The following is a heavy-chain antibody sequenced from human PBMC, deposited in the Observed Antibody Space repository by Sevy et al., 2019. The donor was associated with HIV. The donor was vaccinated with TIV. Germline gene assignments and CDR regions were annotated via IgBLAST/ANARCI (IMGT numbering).Heavy chain of an antibody. CDR2: IWYDGSNK. D-gene: IGHD3-10*01. CDR3: ARDSLLPMAEDAFDI. V-gene: IGHV3-33*01. CDR1: GFTFSSYG. J-gene: IGHJ3*02. Sequence: GGSLRLSCAASGFTFSSYGMHWVRQAPGKWLEWVAVIWYDGSNKYYADSVKGRFTISRDNSKNTLYLQMNSLRAEDTAVYYCARDSLLPMAEDAFDIWGQGTMVTVSS.